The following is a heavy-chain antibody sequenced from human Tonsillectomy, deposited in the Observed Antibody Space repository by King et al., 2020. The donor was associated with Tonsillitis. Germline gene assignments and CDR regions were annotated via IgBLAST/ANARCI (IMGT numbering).Heavy chain of an antibody. CDR2: IRYDGSEK. Sequence: VQLVESGGGVVPPGRSLRLSCAASGFTVSSVGMHWVRQAPGEGLEWMKVIRYDGSEKYYVDSVQGRLTISRDNSKNTLYLQMNSLRAEDTAVYYCARGRGFTSDGYFDLWGRGTLVTVSS. V-gene: IGHV3-33*08. CDR3: ARGRGFTSDGYFDL. J-gene: IGHJ2*01. CDR1: GFTVSSVG. D-gene: IGHD2/OR15-2a*01.